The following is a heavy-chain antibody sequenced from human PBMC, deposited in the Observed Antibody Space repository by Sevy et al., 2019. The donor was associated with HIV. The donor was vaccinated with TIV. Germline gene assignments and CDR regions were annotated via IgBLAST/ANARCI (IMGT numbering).Heavy chain of an antibody. D-gene: IGHD3-3*01. CDR2: ISGYNGNT. Sequence: ASVKVSCKASGYTFRSYGISWVRQAPGQGPEWMGWISGYNGNTKFAQRVQDRVTMTTDSSTSTAYMELRSLRSDDPATYYCARDGMLIRGMVISRNHYYSGMDVWGQGTTVTVSS. V-gene: IGHV1-18*01. CDR3: ARDGMLIRGMVISRNHYYSGMDV. CDR1: GYTFRSYG. J-gene: IGHJ6*02.